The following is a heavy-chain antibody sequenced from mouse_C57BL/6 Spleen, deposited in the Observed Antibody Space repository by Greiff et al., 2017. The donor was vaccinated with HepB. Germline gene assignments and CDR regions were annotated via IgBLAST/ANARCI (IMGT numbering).Heavy chain of an antibody. CDR2: IDPSDSET. D-gene: IGHD2-5*01. CDR3: ARDYYSNPFAY. J-gene: IGHJ3*01. Sequence: VQLQQPGAELVRPGSSVKLSCKASGYTFTSYWMHWVKQRPIQGLEWIGNIDPSDSETHYNQKFKDKATLTVDKSSSTAYMQLSSLTSEDSAVYYCARDYYSNPFAYWGQGTLVTVSA. CDR1: GYTFTSYW. V-gene: IGHV1-52*01.